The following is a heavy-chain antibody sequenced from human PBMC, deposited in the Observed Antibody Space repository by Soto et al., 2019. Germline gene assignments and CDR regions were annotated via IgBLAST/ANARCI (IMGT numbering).Heavy chain of an antibody. CDR1: GFTFSSYA. CDR2: IRGSGGST. V-gene: IGHV3-23*01. CDR3: AKVAHNHYDFLTGTYFYYGMDV. D-gene: IGHD3-9*01. Sequence: EVQLLESGGGLVQPGGSLRLSCAASGFTFSSYAMSWVRQAPGKGLEWVSSIRGSGGSTYYADSVKGRFPISRDNSKNTRDLQMDSRRAEDTAVYDWAKVAHNHYDFLTGTYFYYGMDVWGQGTTVTVS. J-gene: IGHJ6*02.